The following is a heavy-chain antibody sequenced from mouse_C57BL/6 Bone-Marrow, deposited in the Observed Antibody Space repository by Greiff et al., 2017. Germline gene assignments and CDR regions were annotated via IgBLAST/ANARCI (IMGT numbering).Heavy chain of an antibody. Sequence: VQLQESGPELVKPGASVKLSCKASGYTFTSYDINWVKQRPGQGLEWIGWIYPRDGSTKYNEKFKGKATLTVDTSSSTAYMELHSLTSEDSAVYFCAPYYYGRSYAMDYWGQGTSVTVSS. D-gene: IGHD1-1*01. CDR1: GYTFTSYD. CDR2: IYPRDGST. J-gene: IGHJ4*01. CDR3: APYYYGRSYAMDY. V-gene: IGHV1-85*01.